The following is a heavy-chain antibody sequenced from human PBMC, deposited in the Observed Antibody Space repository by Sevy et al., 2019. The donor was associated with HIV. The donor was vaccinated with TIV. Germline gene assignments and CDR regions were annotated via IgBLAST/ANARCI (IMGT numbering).Heavy chain of an antibody. D-gene: IGHD6-19*01. Sequence: GGSLRLSCATSGFTFSDYYMDWVRQAPGKGLEWVGRIRNKPNIYTTEYAASVKGRFNISRDDSKNSLYLQMNSLKTEDTAVYYCARVTAVADLYFDYWGQGTLATVSS. J-gene: IGHJ4*02. CDR2: IRNKPNIYTT. V-gene: IGHV3-72*01. CDR3: ARVTAVADLYFDY. CDR1: GFTFSDYY.